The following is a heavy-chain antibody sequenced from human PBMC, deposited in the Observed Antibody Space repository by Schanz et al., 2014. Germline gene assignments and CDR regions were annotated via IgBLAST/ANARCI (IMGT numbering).Heavy chain of an antibody. V-gene: IGHV1-8*02. D-gene: IGHD4-17*01. CDR1: GYSFTTYG. Sequence: QVQLVQSGAEVKKPGASVRVSCKASGYSFTTYGLNWVRQATGQGLEWMGWMNPTTGNRGYAQNFQGRVTMTRDTSLKTADMEMTDLKVEDAGLDYCAIHYGDRPVGGQGTLIAVSS. CDR3: AIHYGDRPV. CDR2: MNPTTGNR. J-gene: IGHJ4*02.